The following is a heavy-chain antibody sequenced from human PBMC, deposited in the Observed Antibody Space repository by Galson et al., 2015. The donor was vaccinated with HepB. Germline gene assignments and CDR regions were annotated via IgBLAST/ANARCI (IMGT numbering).Heavy chain of an antibody. Sequence: SLRLSCAASGFTFSYYAMHWVRQAPGKGLEWVAAISYDGSNKYYADSVKGRFIISRDNSKNTLYVQMNSLRTEDTAVYYCARGYVDTGSDGFDYWGQGTLVTASS. D-gene: IGHD5-18*01. V-gene: IGHV3-30*04. J-gene: IGHJ4*02. CDR2: ISYDGSNK. CDR1: GFTFSYYA. CDR3: ARGYVDTGSDGFDY.